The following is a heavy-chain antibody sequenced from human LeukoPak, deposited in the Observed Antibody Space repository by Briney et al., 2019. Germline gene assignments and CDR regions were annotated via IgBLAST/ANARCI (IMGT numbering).Heavy chain of an antibody. CDR1: GGTFSSYA. V-gene: IGHV1-69*06. Sequence: SVKGSCKASGGTFSSYAISWVRQAPGQGLEWMGGIIPIFGTANYAQKFQGRVTITADKSTSTAYMELSSLRSEDTAVYYCARAPLGVERKYCSGGSCYSTPYYFDYWGQGTLVTVSS. D-gene: IGHD2-15*01. CDR3: ARAPLGVERKYCSGGSCYSTPYYFDY. CDR2: IIPIFGTA. J-gene: IGHJ4*02.